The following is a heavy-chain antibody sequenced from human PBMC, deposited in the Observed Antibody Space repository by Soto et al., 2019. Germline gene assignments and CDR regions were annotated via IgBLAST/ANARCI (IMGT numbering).Heavy chain of an antibody. V-gene: IGHV3-23*01. CDR2: ISGSGYYT. CDR3: ARGLGYSFDSGRSCYFDL. CDR1: GFTFSTYA. Sequence: PGVSLRLSCAASGFTFSTYAMSWVRQAPGKGLEWVSVISGSGYYTYYADSVKGRFTISRDNSKNTQFLQMNSLRAEDTADYYCARGLGYSFDSGRSCYFDLWGRGTLVTVSS. D-gene: IGHD3-10*01. J-gene: IGHJ2*01.